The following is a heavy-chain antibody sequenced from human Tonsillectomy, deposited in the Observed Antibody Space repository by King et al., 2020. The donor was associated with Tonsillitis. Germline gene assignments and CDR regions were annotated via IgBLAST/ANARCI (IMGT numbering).Heavy chain of an antibody. Sequence: DVQLVESGGGLVQPGGSLRLSCAASGFTFSFYSMNWVRQAPGKGLQWVSYISSGSDAIYYADSVKGRFTISRDNAKNSLYLQMNSLRAEDTAVYYCARDTKRDGMDVWGQGTTVTVSS. CDR1: GFTFSFYS. D-gene: IGHD2-8*01. CDR3: ARDTKRDGMDV. J-gene: IGHJ6*02. V-gene: IGHV3-48*01. CDR2: ISSGSDAI.